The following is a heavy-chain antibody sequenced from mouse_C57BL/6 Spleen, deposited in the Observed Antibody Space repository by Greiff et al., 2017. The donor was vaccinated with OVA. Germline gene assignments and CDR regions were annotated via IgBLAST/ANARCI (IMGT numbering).Heavy chain of an antibody. Sequence: DVMLVESGGGLVKPGGSLKLSCAASGFTFSSYAMSWVRQTPEKRLEWVATISDGGSYTYYPDNVKGRFTISRDNAKNNLYLQMSHLKSEDTAMYYCASDGGDYYAMDYWGQGTSVTVSS. CDR1: GFTFSSYA. V-gene: IGHV5-4*03. CDR3: ASDGGDYYAMDY. D-gene: IGHD2-3*01. CDR2: ISDGGSYT. J-gene: IGHJ4*01.